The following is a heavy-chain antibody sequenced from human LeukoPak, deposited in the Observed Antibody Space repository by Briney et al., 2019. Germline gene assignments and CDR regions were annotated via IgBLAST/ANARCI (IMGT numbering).Heavy chain of an antibody. CDR1: GGSISSSSYY. D-gene: IGHD6-19*01. V-gene: IGHV4-39*07. J-gene: IGHJ4*02. CDR2: IYYSGST. CDR3: AISWHSSGWYYFDH. Sequence: PSETLSLACTDSGGSISSSSYYWGWIRQPPGKGVEWIGSIYYSGSTYYNPSLKSRVTISVDTSKNQFSLKLSSVTAADTAVYYCAISWHSSGWYYFDHRGQGTLVTVSS.